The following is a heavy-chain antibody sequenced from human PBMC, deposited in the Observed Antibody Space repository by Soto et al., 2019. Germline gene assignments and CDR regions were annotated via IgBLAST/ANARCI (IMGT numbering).Heavy chain of an antibody. CDR3: ARVWGGAFDI. CDR1: GGYSVGFD. CDR2: IYYSGST. J-gene: IGHJ3*02. Sequence: PSEILCLPYSVSGGYSVGFDCSWIRQPPGKGLEWIGYIYYSGSTNYNPSLKSRVTISVDTSKNQFSLKLSSVTAADTAVYYCARVWGGAFDIWGQGTMVTVSS. V-gene: IGHV4-59*01. D-gene: IGHD3-10*01.